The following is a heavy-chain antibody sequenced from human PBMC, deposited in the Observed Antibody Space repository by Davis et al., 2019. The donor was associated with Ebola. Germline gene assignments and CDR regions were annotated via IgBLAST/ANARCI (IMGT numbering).Heavy chain of an antibody. Sequence: GSLRLSCTVSGGSISSYYWSWIRQPPGKGLEWIGYIYYSGSTNYNPSLKSRVTISVDTSKNQFSLKLSSVTAADTAVYYCARGLLGLRFLEWLSIAFDYWGRGTLVTVSS. V-gene: IGHV4-59*12. D-gene: IGHD3-3*01. J-gene: IGHJ4*02. CDR2: IYYSGST. CDR3: ARGLLGLRFLEWLSIAFDY. CDR1: GGSISSYY.